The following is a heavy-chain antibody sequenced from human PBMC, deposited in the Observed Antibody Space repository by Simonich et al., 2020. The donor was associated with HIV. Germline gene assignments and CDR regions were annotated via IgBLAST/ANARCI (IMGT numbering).Heavy chain of an antibody. J-gene: IGHJ4*02. D-gene: IGHD6-13*01. CDR3: ARVGLRIAAAGTVVGFDY. CDR2: IYHSGST. Sequence: QVQLQESGPGLVKPSETLSLTCAVSGYSISSGYYWGGIRQPPGKGLGWIGSIYHSGSTYYNPSLKSRVTISVDTSKNQFSLKLSSVTAADTAVYYCARVGLRIAAAGTVVGFDYWGQGTLVTVSS. CDR1: GYSISSGYY. V-gene: IGHV4-38-2*01.